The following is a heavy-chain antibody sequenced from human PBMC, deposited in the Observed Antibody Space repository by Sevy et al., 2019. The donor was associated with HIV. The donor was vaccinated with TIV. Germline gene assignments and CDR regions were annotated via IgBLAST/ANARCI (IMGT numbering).Heavy chain of an antibody. CDR3: AKDHAVTTEWVVFDS. V-gene: IGHV3-30*18. J-gene: IGHJ5*01. D-gene: IGHD4-17*01. CDR1: GFTFSHYA. CDR2: ISFDGASR. Sequence: GESLKNSCAASGFTFSHYAMHWIRQAPGKGLEWVAAISFDGASRNYADSVRGRFTISRDDSKNTVYLHMRGLRSEDTAGYFCAKDHAVTTEWVVFDSRGQGTLVTVSS.